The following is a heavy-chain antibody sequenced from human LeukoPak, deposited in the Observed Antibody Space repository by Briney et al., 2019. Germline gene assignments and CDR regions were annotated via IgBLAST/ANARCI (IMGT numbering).Heavy chain of an antibody. Sequence: GASVKVSCKASAYTFTGYYMHWVRQAPGQGLEWMGWIDLKSGGTNYAQKFQGRVTMTRDTSISTAYMELSRLRSDDTAVYYCARGSRGDYYYMDVWGKGTTVTISS. CDR1: AYTFTGYY. D-gene: IGHD1-26*01. J-gene: IGHJ6*03. CDR3: ARGSRGDYYYMDV. CDR2: IDLKSGGT. V-gene: IGHV1-2*02.